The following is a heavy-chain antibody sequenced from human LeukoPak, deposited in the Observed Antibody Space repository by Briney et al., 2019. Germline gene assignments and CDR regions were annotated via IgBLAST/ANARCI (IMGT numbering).Heavy chain of an antibody. D-gene: IGHD4-11*01. CDR3: ARSTTEIDAFDI. V-gene: IGHV4-61*01. Sequence: PSETLSLTCTVSGGSVSSGSYYWSWIRQPPGKGLEWIGEINHSGSTNYNPSLKSRVTISVDTSKNQFSLKLSSVTAADTAVYYCARSTTEIDAFDIWGQGTMVTVSS. J-gene: IGHJ3*02. CDR1: GGSVSSGSYY. CDR2: INHSGST.